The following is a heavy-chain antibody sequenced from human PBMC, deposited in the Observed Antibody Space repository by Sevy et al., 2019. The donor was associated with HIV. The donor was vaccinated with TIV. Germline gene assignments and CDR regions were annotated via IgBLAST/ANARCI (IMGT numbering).Heavy chain of an antibody. V-gene: IGHV3-23*01. D-gene: IGHD3-3*01. J-gene: IGHJ3*02. CDR2: KSGSGGGT. CDR3: AKFFPHDAFDI. Sequence: GGSLRLSCAASGFTFSTYAMSWVRQAPGKGLEWVSAKSGSGGGTFYADSVKGRFTISRDNYKNTLYLQMNSLRVEDTAVYYCAKFFPHDAFDIWGQGTMVTVSS. CDR1: GFTFSTYA.